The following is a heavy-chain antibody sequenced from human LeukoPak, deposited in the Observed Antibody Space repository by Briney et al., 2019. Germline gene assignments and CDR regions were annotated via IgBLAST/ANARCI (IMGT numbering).Heavy chain of an antibody. V-gene: IGHV3-7*02. CDR1: GFTFSSYW. Sequence: GGSLRLSCAASGFTFSSYWMSWVRQAPGKGLEWVANIKQDGSEKYYVDSVKGRFTISRDNAKNSLYLQMNSLRAEDTAVYYCARFPRLISYYFDYWGQGTLVTV. J-gene: IGHJ4*02. CDR2: IKQDGSEK. D-gene: IGHD3/OR15-3a*01. CDR3: ARFPRLISYYFDY.